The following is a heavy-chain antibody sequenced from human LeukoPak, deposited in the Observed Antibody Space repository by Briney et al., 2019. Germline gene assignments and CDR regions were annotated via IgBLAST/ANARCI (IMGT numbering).Heavy chain of an antibody. Sequence: RSSETLSLTCAVYGGSFSGYYWSWIRQPPGKGLEWIGEINHSGSTNYNPSLKSRVTLSIDKSKNQFSLNLNSVTAADTAVYYCARVASNWGFYFDYWGQGTLVTVSS. CDR3: ARVASNWGFYFDY. CDR2: INHSGST. J-gene: IGHJ4*02. CDR1: GGSFSGYY. D-gene: IGHD7-27*01. V-gene: IGHV4-34*01.